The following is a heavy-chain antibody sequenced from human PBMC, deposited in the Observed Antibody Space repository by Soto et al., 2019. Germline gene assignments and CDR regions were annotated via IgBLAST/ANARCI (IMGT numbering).Heavy chain of an antibody. V-gene: IGHV5-51*01. D-gene: IGHD4-17*01. CDR2: IYPGASDT. CDR3: ARSDYGDYRRWFDP. CDR1: GFDFGTYW. J-gene: IGHJ5*02. Sequence: EVQLVQSGAEVKQPGESLKISCQGFGFDFGTYWIAWVRQMPGKGPEWMGIIYPGASDTKYSPSFRDHVTISADKSISTAYLQWSSLKASDSAIYYCARSDYGDYRRWFDPWGQGTLVTVSS.